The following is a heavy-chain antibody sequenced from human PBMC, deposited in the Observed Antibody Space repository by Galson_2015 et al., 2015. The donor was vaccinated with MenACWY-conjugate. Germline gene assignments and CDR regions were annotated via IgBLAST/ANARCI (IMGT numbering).Heavy chain of an antibody. CDR2: ILIDAVNE. CDR3: ATSTVTTDLQPFDY. CDR1: EFTFSRSA. Sequence: SLRLSCAASEFTFSRSAMHWVRQAPGKGLEWVAIILIDAVNEYYADSVKGRFTISRDDSKNTLYLQMNSLRAEDTAVYYCATSTVTTDLQPFDYWGQGTLVTVSS. V-gene: IGHV3-30*04. J-gene: IGHJ4*02. D-gene: IGHD4-17*01.